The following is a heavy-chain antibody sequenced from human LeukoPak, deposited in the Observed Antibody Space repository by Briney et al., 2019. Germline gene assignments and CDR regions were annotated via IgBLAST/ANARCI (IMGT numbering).Heavy chain of an antibody. Sequence: ASVNVSCKASGYTFTSYGISWVRQAPGQGLEWMGWISAYNGNTNYAQKLQGRVTMTTDTSTSTAYMELRSLRSDDTAVYYCARGLYDYVWGSYRYSDYWGQGTLVTVSS. CDR1: GYTFTSYG. D-gene: IGHD3-16*02. CDR3: ARGLYDYVWGSYRYSDY. V-gene: IGHV1-18*01. CDR2: ISAYNGNT. J-gene: IGHJ4*02.